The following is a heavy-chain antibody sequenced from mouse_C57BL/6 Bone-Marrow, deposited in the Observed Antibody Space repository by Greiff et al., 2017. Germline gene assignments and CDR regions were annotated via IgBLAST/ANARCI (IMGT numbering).Heavy chain of an antibody. J-gene: IGHJ2*01. CDR1: GYTFTSYW. CDR3: ARRLRHFDY. Sequence: QVQLQQSGAELAKPGASVKLSCKASGYTFTSYWMHWVKQRPGQGLEWIGYINPSSGYTKYNQKFKDKPTLTADKSSSTAYMQLSSLTYEDSAVYYCARRLRHFDYWGQGTTLTVSS. V-gene: IGHV1-7*01. D-gene: IGHD2-4*01. CDR2: INPSSGYT.